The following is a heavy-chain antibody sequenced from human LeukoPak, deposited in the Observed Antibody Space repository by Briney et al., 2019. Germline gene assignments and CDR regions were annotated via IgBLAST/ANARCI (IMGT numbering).Heavy chain of an antibody. D-gene: IGHD4-17*01. Sequence: SETLSLTCTVSGGSISSGDYSWSWIRQPPGKGLEWIGYIYYSGSTYYNPSLKSRVTISVDTSKNQFSLKLSSVTAADTAVYYCARSLETRYYSYYYGMDVWGQGTTVTVSS. CDR1: GGSISSGDYS. J-gene: IGHJ6*02. CDR2: IYYSGST. V-gene: IGHV4-30-4*01. CDR3: ARSLETRYYSYYYGMDV.